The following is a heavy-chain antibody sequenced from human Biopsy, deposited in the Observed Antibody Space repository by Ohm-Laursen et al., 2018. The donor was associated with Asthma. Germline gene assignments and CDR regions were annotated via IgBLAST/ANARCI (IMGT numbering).Heavy chain of an antibody. CDR1: GGSINNFY. CDR3: ARGVDRVTGLLDHFDS. Sequence: GTLSLTCTVSGGSINNFYWSWIRQPPGKGLESIVHDYYSGSTNYNPSLKSRVTISIDASKNQFSLKLTSVTAADTAVYYCARGVDRVTGLLDHFDSWGQGTLVTVSS. V-gene: IGHV4-59*01. CDR2: DYYSGST. D-gene: IGHD2-21*02. J-gene: IGHJ4*02.